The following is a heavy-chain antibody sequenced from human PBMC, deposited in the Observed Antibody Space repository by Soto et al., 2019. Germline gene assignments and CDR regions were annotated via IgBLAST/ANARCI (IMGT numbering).Heavy chain of an antibody. CDR2: TRNKANSYTT. J-gene: IGHJ6*02. D-gene: IGHD3-3*01. CDR1: GFTFSDHY. V-gene: IGHV3-72*01. Sequence: GGSLRLSCAASGFTFSDHYMDWVRQAPGKGLEWVGRTRNKANSYTTEYAASVKGRFTISRDDSKNSLYLQMNSLKTEDTAVYYCARGSTDYDFWSGYSQHYYYYGMDVWGQGTTVTVSS. CDR3: ARGSTDYDFWSGYSQHYYYYGMDV.